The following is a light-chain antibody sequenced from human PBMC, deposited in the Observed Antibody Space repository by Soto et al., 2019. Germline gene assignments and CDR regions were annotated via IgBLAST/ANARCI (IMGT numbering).Light chain of an antibody. CDR1: SSDVGFYNY. Sequence: QSVLTQPRSVSGSPGQSVTISCTGTSSDVGFYNYVSWYQQHPGKVPKLMIYDVTERPSGVPDRFSGSKSGNMASLTISGLQAEDEADYYCCSYAGSYTNWVFGGGTKVTVL. V-gene: IGLV2-11*01. CDR2: DVT. CDR3: CSYAGSYTNWV. J-gene: IGLJ3*02.